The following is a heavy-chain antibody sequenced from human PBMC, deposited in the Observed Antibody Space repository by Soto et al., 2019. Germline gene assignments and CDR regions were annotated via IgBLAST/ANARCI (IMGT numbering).Heavy chain of an antibody. Sequence: QVQVMESGGGVVQPGKSLRLSCAVSGFSSYSMHWVRQAPGKGLEWVAVISYDGSNKYYADSVKGRFTISIDNSKNTLYLQMDSLIAEDTALYYCARGQNVLRYFRLDFWGQGTLVTVSS. D-gene: IGHD3-9*01. CDR1: GFSSYS. J-gene: IGHJ4*02. V-gene: IGHV3-30-3*01. CDR2: ISYDGSNK. CDR3: ARGQNVLRYFRLDF.